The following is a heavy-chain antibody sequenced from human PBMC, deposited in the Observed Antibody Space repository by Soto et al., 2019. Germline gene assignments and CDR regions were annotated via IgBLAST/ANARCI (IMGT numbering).Heavy chain of an antibody. CDR2: IYHTGST. Sequence: QVQLQESGPGLVKPSQTLSLTCTVSGVSISSGGYYWSWIRQHPGKGLEWIGYIYHTGSTYHNPSHKRRVTISVDTSNNQFSLNLSSVTAADTAVYHCARSQVAMIHPFEYWGQGTLVTVSS. J-gene: IGHJ4*02. D-gene: IGHD3-22*01. CDR3: ARSQVAMIHPFEY. V-gene: IGHV4-31*03. CDR1: GVSISSGGYY.